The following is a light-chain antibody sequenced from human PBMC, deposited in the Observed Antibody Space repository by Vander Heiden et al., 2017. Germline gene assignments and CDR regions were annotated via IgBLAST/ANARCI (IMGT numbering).Light chain of an antibody. CDR2: DVS. V-gene: IGLV2-14*01. CDR1: SSDVGAYNS. Sequence: SALTQPASVSGSPGQSSTISCTGTSSDVGAYNSVSWYQQPPDKAPKLLIYDVSNRPSGVSNRFFGSKSGNTASLIISGLQAEDEADYYCSSYTISSTVIFGGGTKLTVL. J-gene: IGLJ2*01. CDR3: SSYTISSTVI.